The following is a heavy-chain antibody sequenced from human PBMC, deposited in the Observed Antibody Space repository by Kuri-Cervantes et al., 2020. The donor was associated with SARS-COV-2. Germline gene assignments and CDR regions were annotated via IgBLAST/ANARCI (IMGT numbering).Heavy chain of an antibody. CDR3: ARRIRIEARPHYMDV. Sequence: GGSLRLSCAAFGFTFSSYAMNWVRQAPGKGLEWVSSISSSSSYIYYADSVKGRFTISRDNAKNSLYLQMNSLRAEDTAVYYCARRIRIEARPHYMDVWGKGTTVTVSS. CDR1: GFTFSSYA. V-gene: IGHV3-21*01. CDR2: ISSSSSYI. J-gene: IGHJ6*03. D-gene: IGHD6-6*01.